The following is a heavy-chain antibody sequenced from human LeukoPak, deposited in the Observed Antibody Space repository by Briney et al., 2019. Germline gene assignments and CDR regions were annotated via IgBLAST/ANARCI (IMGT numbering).Heavy chain of an antibody. CDR2: IYTSGST. CDR1: GGSISSGSYY. V-gene: IGHV4-61*02. D-gene: IGHD2-21*02. J-gene: IGHJ3*02. Sequence: PSETLSLTCTVSGGSISSGSYYWSWIRQPAGKGLEWIERIYTSGSTNYNPSLKSRITISVDTSKNQFSLKLSSVTAADTAVYYCARSGDWDAFDIWGQGTMVTVSS. CDR3: ARSGDWDAFDI.